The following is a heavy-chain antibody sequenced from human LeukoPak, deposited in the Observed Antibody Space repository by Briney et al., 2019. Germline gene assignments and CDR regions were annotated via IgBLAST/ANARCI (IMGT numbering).Heavy chain of an antibody. CDR1: GFTFSSYG. J-gene: IGHJ1*01. D-gene: IGHD3-3*01. V-gene: IGHV3-30*02. CDR3: ARDTVLRFLEWPYEEYFQH. Sequence: PGGSLRLSCAASGFTFSSYGMHWVRQAPGKGLEWVAFIRYDGSNKYCADSVKGRFTISRDNSKNTLYLQMNSLRAEDTAVYYCARDTVLRFLEWPYEEYFQHWGQGTLVTVSS. CDR2: IRYDGSNK.